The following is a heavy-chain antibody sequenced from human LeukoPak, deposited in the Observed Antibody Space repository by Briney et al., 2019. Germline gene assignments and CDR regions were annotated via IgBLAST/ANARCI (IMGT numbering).Heavy chain of an antibody. Sequence: ASVKVSCKVSGYTLTELSMHWVRQAPGKGLEWMGGFDPEDGETIYAQKFQGRVTMTEDTSTDTAYMELSSLRSEDTAVYYCATAPLLDTAMVDFDYWGQGTLVTVSS. CDR2: FDPEDGET. V-gene: IGHV1-24*01. D-gene: IGHD5-18*01. J-gene: IGHJ4*02. CDR3: ATAPLLDTAMVDFDY. CDR1: GYTLTELS.